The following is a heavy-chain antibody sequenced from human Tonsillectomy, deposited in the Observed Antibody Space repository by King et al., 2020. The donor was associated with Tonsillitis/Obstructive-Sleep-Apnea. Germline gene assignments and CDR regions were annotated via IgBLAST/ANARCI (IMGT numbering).Heavy chain of an antibody. CDR2: IYWDDDK. D-gene: IGHD3-16*02. CDR3: ARSRAGDYIWKNYRDYNWFDP. CDR1: GFSLSTGGVG. Sequence: ITLKESGPTLVKPTQTLTLTCAFSGFSLSTGGVGVGWIRQPPGKALEWLALIYWDDDKHYNPSLKSRLTIAKDASKNQVVLTMTNMDPVDTATYYCARSRAGDYIWKNYRDYNWFDPWGQGTLVTVSS. V-gene: IGHV2-5*02. J-gene: IGHJ5*02.